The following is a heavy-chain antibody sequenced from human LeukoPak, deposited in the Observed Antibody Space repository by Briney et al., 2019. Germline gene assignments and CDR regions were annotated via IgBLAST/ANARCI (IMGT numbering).Heavy chain of an antibody. D-gene: IGHD3-3*01. V-gene: IGHV4-4*07. CDR2: IYTSGST. CDR3: ARVSDFWSGYYPNWFDP. J-gene: IGHJ5*02. Sequence: SETLSLTCTVSGGSISSYYWSWIRQTAGKGLEWIGRIYTSGSTNYNPSLKSRVTMSVDTSKNQFSLKLSSVTAADTAVYYCARVSDFWSGYYPNWFDPWGQGTLVTVSS. CDR1: GGSISSYY.